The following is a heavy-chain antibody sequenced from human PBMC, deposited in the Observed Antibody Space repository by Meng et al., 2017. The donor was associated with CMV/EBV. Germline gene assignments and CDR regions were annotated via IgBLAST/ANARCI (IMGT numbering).Heavy chain of an antibody. CDR3: ARGGSVFSI. Sequence: GSLRLSCAVYGGSFSGYYWSWIRQPPGKGLEWIGEINHSGSTNYNPSLKSRVTISVDTSKNQFSLKLSSVTAADTAVYNCARGGSVFSIWGQGTMVTVSS. J-gene: IGHJ3*02. CDR1: GGSFSGYY. CDR2: INHSGST. V-gene: IGHV4-34*01. D-gene: IGHD3-10*01.